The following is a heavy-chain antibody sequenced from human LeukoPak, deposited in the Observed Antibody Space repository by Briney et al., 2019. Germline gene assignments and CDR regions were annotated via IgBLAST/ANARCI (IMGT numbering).Heavy chain of an antibody. CDR2: ISSSSSYI. J-gene: IGHJ4*02. Sequence: GGSLRLSCAASGFTFSSYSMNWVRQAPGKGLEWVSSISSSSSYIYYADSVEGRFTISRDNAKNSLYLQMNSLRAEDTAVYYCAREPYYDFWSGYYDIDYWGQGTLVTVSS. V-gene: IGHV3-21*01. CDR1: GFTFSSYS. CDR3: AREPYYDFWSGYYDIDY. D-gene: IGHD3-3*01.